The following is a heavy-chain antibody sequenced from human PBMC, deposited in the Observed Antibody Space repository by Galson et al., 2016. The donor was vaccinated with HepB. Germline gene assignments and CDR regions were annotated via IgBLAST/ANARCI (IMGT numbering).Heavy chain of an antibody. V-gene: IGHV5-51*01. Sequence: QSGAEVKKPGESLKISCKGSGYTFTRYWIGWVRQMPGKGLESMGIIYPGDSDTRYSPSFQGQVTMSADKSISTAYLQWSSLKAADTAMYYCARFDESTGYWDYWGQGTRVTVSS. J-gene: IGHJ4*02. D-gene: IGHD3-22*01. CDR3: ARFDESTGYWDY. CDR2: IYPGDSDT. CDR1: GYTFTRYW.